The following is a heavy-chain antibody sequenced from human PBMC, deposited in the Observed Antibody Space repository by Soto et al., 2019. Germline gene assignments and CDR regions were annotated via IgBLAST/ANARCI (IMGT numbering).Heavy chain of an antibody. J-gene: IGHJ5*02. D-gene: IGHD1-20*01. CDR2: ISKGSDYI. Sequence: LRLSCAASGFSFSDYTMNWVRQAPGKGLEWVSSISKGSDYIFYADKVKGRFTISRDNARNSLHLQMTSLRVEDTAVYYCAKDSGCVNNACAYDPWGQGTLVTVSS. CDR3: AKDSGCVNNACAYDP. CDR1: GFSFSDYT. V-gene: IGHV3-21*01.